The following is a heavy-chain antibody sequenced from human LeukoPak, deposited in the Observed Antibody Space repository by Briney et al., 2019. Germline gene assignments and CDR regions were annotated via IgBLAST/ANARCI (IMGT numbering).Heavy chain of an antibody. D-gene: IGHD3-10*01. CDR2: INHSGST. CDR3: ATYGPGRYLDV. V-gene: IGHV4-34*01. CDR1: GGSFSGYY. J-gene: IGHJ6*03. Sequence: SETLSLTCAVYGGSFSGYYWSWTRQPPGKGLEWIGEINHSGSTNYNPSLKSRVTISVDTSKNQFSLKLSSVTAADTAVYYCATYGPGRYLDVWGKGTTVTISS.